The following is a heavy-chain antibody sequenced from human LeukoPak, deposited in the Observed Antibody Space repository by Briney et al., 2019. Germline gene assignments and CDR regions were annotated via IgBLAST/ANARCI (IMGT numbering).Heavy chain of an antibody. Sequence: GGSLRLSCAASGFTFSSYGMHWVRQAPGKGLEWVAFIRYGGSNKYYADSVKGRFTISRDNSKNTLYLQMNSLRAEDTAVYYCAKDSCSSTSCYPEGDYWGQGTLVTVSS. J-gene: IGHJ4*02. V-gene: IGHV3-30*02. D-gene: IGHD2-2*01. CDR1: GFTFSSYG. CDR3: AKDSCSSTSCYPEGDY. CDR2: IRYGGSNK.